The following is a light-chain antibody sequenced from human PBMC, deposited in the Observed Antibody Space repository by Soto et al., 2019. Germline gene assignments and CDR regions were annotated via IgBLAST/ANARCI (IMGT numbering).Light chain of an antibody. Sequence: DIQLTQSPSFLSAFVGDTGTITCRASQAMSTYLAWYQQKPGKVPKLLIRSASTLQIGVPPRFSGGGSGTEFTLTIGTLQPDDSSIYYCQQLNGYQLAFGGGTNVEIK. CDR2: SAS. V-gene: IGKV1-9*01. CDR1: QAMSTY. J-gene: IGKJ4*01. CDR3: QQLNGYQLA.